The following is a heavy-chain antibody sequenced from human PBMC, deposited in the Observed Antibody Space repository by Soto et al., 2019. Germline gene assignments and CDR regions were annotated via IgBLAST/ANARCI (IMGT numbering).Heavy chain of an antibody. CDR1: GFTFSSYA. CDR3: AKGQAIFGVVTLNWFDP. J-gene: IGHJ5*02. Sequence: EVQLLESGGGLVQPGGSLRLSCAASGFTFSSYAMSWVRQAPGKGLEWGSAISGSGGSTYYADYVKGRFTISRDNSKNTLYMQMISLRAEDTAVYYCAKGQAIFGVVTLNWFDPWGQGTLVTVSS. D-gene: IGHD3-3*01. CDR2: ISGSGGST. V-gene: IGHV3-23*01.